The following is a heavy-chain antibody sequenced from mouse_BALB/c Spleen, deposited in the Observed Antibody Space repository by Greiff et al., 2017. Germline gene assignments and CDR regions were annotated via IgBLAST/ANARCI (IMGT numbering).Heavy chain of an antibody. D-gene: IGHD1-2*01. Sequence: EVKLVESGPELVKPGASVKMSCKASGYTFTSYVMHWVKQKPGQGLEWIGYINPYNDGTKYNEKFKGKATLTSDKSSSTAYMELSSLTSEDSAVYYCAITTANPYYYAMDYWGQGTSVTVSS. J-gene: IGHJ4*01. V-gene: IGHV1-14*01. CDR2: INPYNDGT. CDR3: AITTANPYYYAMDY. CDR1: GYTFTSYV.